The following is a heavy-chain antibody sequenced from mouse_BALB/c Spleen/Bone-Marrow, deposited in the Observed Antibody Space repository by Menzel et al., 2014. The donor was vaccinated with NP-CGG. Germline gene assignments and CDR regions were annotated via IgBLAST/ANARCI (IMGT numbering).Heavy chain of an antibody. Sequence: ESGAELVKPGASVKLSCKASGYTFTSYYMYWVKQRPGQGLEWIGEINPSNGGTNFNEKFKSKATLTVDKSSSTAYMQLSSLTSEDSAVYYCTREGDSPFAYWGQGTLVTVSA. J-gene: IGHJ3*01. CDR1: GYTFTSYY. CDR2: INPSNGGT. D-gene: IGHD2-13*01. CDR3: TREGDSPFAY. V-gene: IGHV1S81*02.